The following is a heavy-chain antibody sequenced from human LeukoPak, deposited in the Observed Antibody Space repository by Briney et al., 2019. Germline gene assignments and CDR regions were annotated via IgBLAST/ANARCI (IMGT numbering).Heavy chain of an antibody. CDR2: ISSSSRTI. CDR1: GFTFSSYS. D-gene: IGHD3-3*01. V-gene: IGHV3-48*01. CDR3: ARVGLQFLQYYYYYMDV. Sequence: GGSLRLSCAASGFTFSSYSMNWVRQAPGKGLEWVSYISSSSRTIYYADSVKGRFTISRDNAKNSLYLQMNSLRAEDTALYYCARVGLQFLQYYYYYMDVWGKGTTVTVSS. J-gene: IGHJ6*03.